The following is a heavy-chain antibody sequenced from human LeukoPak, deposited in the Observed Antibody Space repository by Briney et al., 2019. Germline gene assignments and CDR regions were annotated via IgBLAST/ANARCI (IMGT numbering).Heavy chain of an antibody. V-gene: IGHV4-39*01. Sequence: KPSETLSLTCTVSGGSISSSSYYWGWIRQPPGKGLEWIGSIYYSGSTYYNPSLKSRVTISVDTSKNQFSLKLSSVTAADTAVYYCASWSGYYVGAFDIWGQGTMVTVSS. J-gene: IGHJ3*02. CDR1: GGSISSSSYY. D-gene: IGHD3-3*01. CDR2: IYYSGST. CDR3: ASWSGYYVGAFDI.